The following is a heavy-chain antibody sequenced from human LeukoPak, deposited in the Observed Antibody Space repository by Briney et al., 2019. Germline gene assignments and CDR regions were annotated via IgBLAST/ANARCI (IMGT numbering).Heavy chain of an antibody. J-gene: IGHJ4*02. D-gene: IGHD6-6*01. Sequence: GGSLRLSCAASGFTFSSYSMNWVRQAPGKGLEWVANIKQDGSMKGYVDSVKGRFTISRDNAKNSLYLQMNSLRADDTAVYFCAMIEQVVSNVEGGYWGQGTLVTVSS. CDR1: GFTFSSYS. CDR2: IKQDGSMK. CDR3: AMIEQVVSNVEGGY. V-gene: IGHV3-7*01.